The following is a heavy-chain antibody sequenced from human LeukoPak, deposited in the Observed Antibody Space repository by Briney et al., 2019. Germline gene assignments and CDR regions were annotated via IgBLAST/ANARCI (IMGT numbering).Heavy chain of an antibody. CDR3: ARDLSWYFFDY. CDR2: ISTDGNNE. V-gene: IGHV3-30*03. Sequence: GRPLRLSCAASGFSFTMYGIHWVRQAPGKGLEWVAVISTDGNNEYYANSVKGRFTISRDSSKNTVYLQMNSLRAEDTAVYYCARDLSWYFFDYWGQGTLVTVSS. D-gene: IGHD6-13*01. J-gene: IGHJ4*02. CDR1: GFSFTMYG.